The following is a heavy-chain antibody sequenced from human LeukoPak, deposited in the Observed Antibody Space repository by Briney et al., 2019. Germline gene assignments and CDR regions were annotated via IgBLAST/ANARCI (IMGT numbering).Heavy chain of an antibody. CDR2: IIPIFGTA. D-gene: IGHD1-26*01. J-gene: IGHJ5*02. CDR3: ATDSGGSYYA. V-gene: IGHV1-69*06. CDR1: GGTFSSYA. Sequence: AASVKVSCKASGGTFSSYAISWVRQAPGQGLEWMGGIIPIFGTANYAQKFQGRVTITADKSTSTAYMELSSLRSEDTAVYYCATDSGGSYYAWGQGTLVTVSS.